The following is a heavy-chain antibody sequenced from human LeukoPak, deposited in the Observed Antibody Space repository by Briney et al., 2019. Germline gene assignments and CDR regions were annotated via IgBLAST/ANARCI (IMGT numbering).Heavy chain of an antibody. CDR1: GFTFSTYS. Sequence: GGSLGLSCAASGFTFSTYSMNWVRQAPGKGLEWVSCISSSSNYIYYADSVKGRFTISRDNAKNSLYLKMNSLRAEDTAVYYCATDDGAVPGPDFEYWGQGTLVTVSS. V-gene: IGHV3-21*01. CDR3: ATDDGAVPGPDFEY. J-gene: IGHJ4*02. CDR2: ISSSSNYI. D-gene: IGHD6-19*01.